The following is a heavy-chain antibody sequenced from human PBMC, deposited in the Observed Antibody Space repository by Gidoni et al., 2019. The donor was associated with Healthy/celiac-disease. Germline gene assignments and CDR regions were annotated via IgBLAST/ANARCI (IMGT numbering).Heavy chain of an antibody. CDR1: GCTFSSYA. D-gene: IGHD1-26*01. J-gene: IGHJ4*02. CDR3: SRDRIVGATGGFDY. Sequence: QVQLVESGRGAVQPGRYRRRSWSASGCTFSSYAMHGVRQDPGKGLDGVAVISYDGSNKDYADSVKGRFTISRDNSKNTLYLQMNSLRAEDTAVYYCSRDRIVGATGGFDYWGQGTLVTVSS. CDR2: ISYDGSNK. V-gene: IGHV3-30-3*01.